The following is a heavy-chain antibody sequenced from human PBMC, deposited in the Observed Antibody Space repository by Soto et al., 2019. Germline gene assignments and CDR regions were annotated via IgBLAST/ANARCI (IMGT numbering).Heavy chain of an antibody. V-gene: IGHV3-23*01. CDR3: ARRGSGSDYDH. J-gene: IGHJ5*02. D-gene: IGHD1-26*01. Sequence: EVQLLESGGGLVQPGGSLRLSCAASGFTFSSYAMRWVRQAPGKGLEWVSAISGSGDSTYYADSVKGRLTVSRDNSKNRLYLQMNSLRAEDTAVYYCARRGSGSDYDHWGQGTLVTVSS. CDR1: GFTFSSYA. CDR2: ISGSGDST.